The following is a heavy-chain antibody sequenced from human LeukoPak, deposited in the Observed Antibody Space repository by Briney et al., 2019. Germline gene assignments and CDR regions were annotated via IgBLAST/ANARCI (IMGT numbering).Heavy chain of an antibody. D-gene: IGHD3-22*01. J-gene: IGHJ5*02. CDR1: GFTFSDYY. CDR3: AKSESGGEYYDSSGYSSPGNWFDP. V-gene: IGHV3-11*04. CDR2: ISSSGSTI. Sequence: GGSLRLSCAASGFTFSDYYMSWIRQAPGKGLEWVSYISSSGSTIHYADSVKGRFTISRDNSKNTLYLQMNSLRAEDTAVYYCAKSESGGEYYDSSGYSSPGNWFDPWGQGTLVTVSS.